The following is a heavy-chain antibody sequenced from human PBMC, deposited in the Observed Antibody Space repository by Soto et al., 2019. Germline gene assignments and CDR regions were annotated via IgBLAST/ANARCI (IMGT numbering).Heavy chain of an antibody. D-gene: IGHD2-15*01. V-gene: IGHV4-39*01. CDR2: IYSSGST. J-gene: IGHJ4*02. CDR3: ARPLLGYSTYGY. CDR1: GGSISSGSHY. Sequence: SETLSLTCTVSGGSISSGSHYWGWIRQPPGKGLEWIGNIYSSGSTYYNPSLKSRVTIYVDTSKNQFSLKLSSVTAADTAVYYCARPLLGYSTYGYRGQGTLVTVSS.